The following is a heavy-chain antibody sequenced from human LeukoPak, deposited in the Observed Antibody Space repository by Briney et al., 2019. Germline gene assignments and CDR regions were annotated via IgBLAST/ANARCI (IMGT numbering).Heavy chain of an antibody. CDR1: GGSISSYY. CDR3: ARGTPVVSRIDC. Sequence: SETLSLTCTVSGGSISSYYWNWIRQPPGKGLEWIGYIYYSGTTNYNPSLKSRVTISVDTSKNQFSLKLNSVTAADAAVYYCARGTPVVSRIDCWGQGTLVTVSS. D-gene: IGHD4-23*01. J-gene: IGHJ4*02. CDR2: IYYSGTT. V-gene: IGHV4-59*01.